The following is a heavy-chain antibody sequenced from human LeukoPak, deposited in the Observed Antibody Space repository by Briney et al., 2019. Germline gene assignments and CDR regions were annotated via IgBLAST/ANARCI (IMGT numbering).Heavy chain of an antibody. J-gene: IGHJ2*01. CDR1: GGSMSRYY. CDR3: ARTNLEDRNFDL. Sequence: PSETLSLTCTVSGGSMSRYYWSWIRQPPGKGLEWIGYIYYSGSTNYNPSLKSRVTISVDTSKNQFSLNLSSVTAADTAVYYCARTNLEDRNFDLWGRGTLVTVSS. CDR2: IYYSGST. V-gene: IGHV4-59*01.